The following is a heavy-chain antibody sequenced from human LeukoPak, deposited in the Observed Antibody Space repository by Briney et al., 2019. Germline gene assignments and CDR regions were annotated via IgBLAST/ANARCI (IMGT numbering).Heavy chain of an antibody. Sequence: GGSLRLSCAGSGFAFRGTWLNCVRQAPGQGLEWVGRINTRTDGATTTYAAPVKGRFTISRDDSKSTLYLEMNSLKTEDTAVYYCTTEFWYYFNNWGQGTLVTVSS. J-gene: IGHJ4*02. CDR2: INTRTDGATT. CDR1: GFAFRGTW. V-gene: IGHV3-15*01. D-gene: IGHD3-3*01. CDR3: TTEFWYYFNN.